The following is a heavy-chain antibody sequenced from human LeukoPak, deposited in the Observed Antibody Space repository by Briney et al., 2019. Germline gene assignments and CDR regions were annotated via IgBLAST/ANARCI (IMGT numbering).Heavy chain of an antibody. Sequence: PSETLSLTCAVSGYSISSGYYWGWIRQPPGKGLEWIGSIYHSGSTYYNPSLKSRVTISVDTSKNQFSLKLSSVTAADTAVYYCASTAALDGYSYGYAFDYWGPGTLVTVSS. CDR3: ASTAALDGYSYGYAFDY. V-gene: IGHV4-38-2*01. CDR2: IYHSGST. J-gene: IGHJ4*02. CDR1: GYSISSGYY. D-gene: IGHD5-18*01.